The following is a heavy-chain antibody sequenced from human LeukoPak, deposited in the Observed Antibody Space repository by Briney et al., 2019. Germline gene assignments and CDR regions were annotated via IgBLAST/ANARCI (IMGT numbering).Heavy chain of an antibody. CDR3: ARHNAGYNPHRYMDV. CDR1: GGSISSSSYY. CDR2: IYYSGST. Sequence: SETLSLTCTVSGGSISSSSYYWGWIRQPQGKGLEGIGGIYYSGSTYYNPSLKSRVTISVDTSKNHFSLKLSSVTAADTAVYYCARHNAGYNPHRYMDVWGKGTTVTVSS. D-gene: IGHD5-24*01. J-gene: IGHJ6*03. V-gene: IGHV4-39*01.